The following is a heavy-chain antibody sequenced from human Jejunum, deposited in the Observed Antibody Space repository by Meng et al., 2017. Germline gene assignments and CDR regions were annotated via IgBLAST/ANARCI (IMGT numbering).Heavy chain of an antibody. J-gene: IGHJ3*02. Sequence: SETLSLTCTVSDYSISRGYFWWWVRQPPGKGLEWIGSIDHTGNTHFNPSLTSRVTISVDTSKNQVSLKMSSVTAADTAIYYCARDHRLRQDTFDIWGQGTMVTVSS. CDR3: ARDHRLRQDTFDI. CDR2: IDHTGNT. D-gene: IGHD3-16*01. V-gene: IGHV4-38-2*02. CDR1: DYSISRGYF.